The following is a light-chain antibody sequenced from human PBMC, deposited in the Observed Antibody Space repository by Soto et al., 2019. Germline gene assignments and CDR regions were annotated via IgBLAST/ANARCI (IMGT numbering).Light chain of an antibody. Sequence: QSVLTQPPSVSGAPGQRVTISCTRSSSNIGAGYDVHWYQQLPGTAPKLLIYGNSNRPSGVPDRFSGSKSCTSASLAITGLQAEDEADYYCQSYDSSLSAVVFGGGTKLTVL. J-gene: IGLJ2*01. V-gene: IGLV1-40*01. CDR2: GNS. CDR1: SSNIGAGYD. CDR3: QSYDSSLSAVV.